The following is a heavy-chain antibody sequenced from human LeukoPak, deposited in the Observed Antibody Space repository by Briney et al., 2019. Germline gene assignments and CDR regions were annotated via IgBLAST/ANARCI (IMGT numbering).Heavy chain of an antibody. CDR1: GYTFTNNY. V-gene: IGHV1-46*01. CDR2: IYPRDGST. CDR3: ARDQEGFDY. J-gene: IGHJ4*02. Sequence: ASVKVSCKASGYTFTNNYLHWVRQAPGQGLEWMGMIYPRDGSTSYAQNSQGRVTVTRDTSTTTVHMELRGLRSEDTAVYYCARDQEGFDYWGQGTVVTVSS.